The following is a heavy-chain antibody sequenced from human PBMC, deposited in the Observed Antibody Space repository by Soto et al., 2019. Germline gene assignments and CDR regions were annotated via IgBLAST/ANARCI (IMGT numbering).Heavy chain of an antibody. CDR1: GGSMRGQH. Sequence: QVQLQESGPGLVKPSETLSLTCTVSGGSMRGQHWSWIRQPPGKGLEWIAHHSDSTNYNPSLRSRLPKPTAPSKNQFSLKLSSVPAADTAVYYCATYTVGGGGRGYWGQGTLVTVSS. D-gene: IGHD3-16*01. CDR3: ATYTVGGGGRGY. J-gene: IGHJ4*02. V-gene: IGHV4-4*09. CDR2: HHSDST.